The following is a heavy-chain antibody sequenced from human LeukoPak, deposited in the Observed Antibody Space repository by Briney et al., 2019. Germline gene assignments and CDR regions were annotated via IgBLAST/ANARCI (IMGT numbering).Heavy chain of an antibody. D-gene: IGHD3-10*01. CDR2: IYPSGGSV. J-gene: IGHJ4*02. CDR3: ASIGNMVRGVRMDY. V-gene: IGHV1-46*01. CDR1: GYTFIGYH. Sequence: GASVKVSCKASGYTFIGYHIHWVRQAPGQGLEWMGIIYPSGGSVTYAQNFQGRVTMTRDMSTSTVYMELSSLRSEDTAVYYCASIGNMVRGVRMDYWGQGTLVTVSS.